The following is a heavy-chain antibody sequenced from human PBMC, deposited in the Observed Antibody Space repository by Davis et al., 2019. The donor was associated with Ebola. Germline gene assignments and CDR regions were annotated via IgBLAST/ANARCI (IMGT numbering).Heavy chain of an antibody. Sequence: SGPTLVKPTQTLTLTCTFSGFSFNTSGVTVGWIRQPPGKPLEWLGLIDWSGVQHYSPSLKTRLAITKDTSKNHVVLRLTNVDSVDTATYYCGHRLIGGPIYSWSRGTLVGVS. J-gene: IGHJ4*02. D-gene: IGHD3-16*01. CDR1: GFSFNTSGVT. CDR3: GHRLIGGPIYS. V-gene: IGHV2-5*01. CDR2: IDWSGVQ.